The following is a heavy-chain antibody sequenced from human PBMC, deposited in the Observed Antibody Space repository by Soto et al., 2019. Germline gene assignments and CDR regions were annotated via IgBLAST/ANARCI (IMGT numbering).Heavy chain of an antibody. Sequence: ASVKVSCKASGYPFTGPYIYWVRQAPGQGLEWMGWINPSSGGTEFAEKFQGRVTVTRDTSIRTVFLELSSLTSDDTGVYFCARDFRTYSHGVDVWGQGTAVTVSS. CDR3: ARDFRTYSHGVDV. J-gene: IGHJ6*02. D-gene: IGHD4-4*01. CDR2: INPSSGGT. V-gene: IGHV1-2*02. CDR1: GYPFTGPY.